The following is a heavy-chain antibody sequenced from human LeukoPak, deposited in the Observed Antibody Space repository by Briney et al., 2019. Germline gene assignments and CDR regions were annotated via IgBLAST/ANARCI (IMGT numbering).Heavy chain of an antibody. V-gene: IGHV4-59*08. CDR2: IYYSGST. CDR1: GGSISSYY. CDR3: ARLYSSSWDYYFDY. D-gene: IGHD6-13*01. Sequence: SETLSLTCTVSGGSISSYYWSWIRQPPGKGLAWIGYIYYSGSTNYNPSLKSRVTISVDTSKNQFSLKLSSVTAADTAVYYCARLYSSSWDYYFDYWGQGTLVTVSS. J-gene: IGHJ4*02.